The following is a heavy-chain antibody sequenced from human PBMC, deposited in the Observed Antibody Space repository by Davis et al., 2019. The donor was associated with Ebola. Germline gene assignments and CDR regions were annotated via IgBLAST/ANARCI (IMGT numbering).Heavy chain of an antibody. CDR2: ISYDGSNK. J-gene: IGHJ4*02. V-gene: IGHV3-30*18. Sequence: GESLKLSCAASGFTFSSYGMHRVRQAPGKGLGWVAVISYDGSNKYYADSVKGRFTISRDNSKNTLYLQMNSLRAEDTAVYYCAKGGKVDYWGQGTLVTVSS. CDR1: GFTFSSYG. CDR3: AKGGKVDY.